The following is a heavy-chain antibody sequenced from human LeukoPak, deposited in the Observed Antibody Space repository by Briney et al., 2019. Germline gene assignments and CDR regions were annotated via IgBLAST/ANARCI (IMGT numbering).Heavy chain of an antibody. J-gene: IGHJ4*02. CDR2: IYYSGST. V-gene: IGHV4-59*01. Sequence: SETLSLTCTVSGGSISSYYWSWIRQPPGKGLEWIGYIYYSGSTNYNPSLKSRVTISVDTSKNQFSLKLSSVTAADAAVYYCARDNGGAVAGFDYWGREPWSPSPQ. CDR1: GGSISSYY. D-gene: IGHD6-19*01. CDR3: ARDNGGAVAGFDY.